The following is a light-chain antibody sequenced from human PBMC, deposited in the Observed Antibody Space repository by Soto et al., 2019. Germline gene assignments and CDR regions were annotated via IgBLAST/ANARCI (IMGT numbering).Light chain of an antibody. CDR3: QQYNKWPWT. Sequence: EIVMTQSPVTLSVSPGERATLSCTASQSVSNNLAWYQQKPGQAPRLLIYGASTRATGIPARFSGSGSGTEFTLTISSLQSEDFAVYYCQQYNKWPWTFGQGTKVDIK. CDR1: QSVSNN. J-gene: IGKJ1*01. V-gene: IGKV3-15*01. CDR2: GAS.